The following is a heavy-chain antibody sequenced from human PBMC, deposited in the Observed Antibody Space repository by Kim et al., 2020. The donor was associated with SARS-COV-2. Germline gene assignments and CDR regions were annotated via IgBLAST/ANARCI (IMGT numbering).Heavy chain of an antibody. CDR3: ARGPHLWFGELFSRAEYFQH. J-gene: IGHJ1*01. CDR1: GGSFSGYY. CDR2: INHSGST. D-gene: IGHD3-10*01. V-gene: IGHV4-34*01. Sequence: SETLSLTCAVYGGSFSGYYWSWIRQPPGKGLEWIGEINHSGSTNYNPSLKSRVTISVDTSKNQFSLKLSSVNAADTAVYYCARGPHLWFGELFSRAEYFQHWGQGTLVTVSS.